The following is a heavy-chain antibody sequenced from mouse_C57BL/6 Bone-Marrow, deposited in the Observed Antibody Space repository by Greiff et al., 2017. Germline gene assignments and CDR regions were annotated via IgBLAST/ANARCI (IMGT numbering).Heavy chain of an antibody. CDR2: IDPENGDT. CDR3: TLYYSNYSYYAMDY. J-gene: IGHJ4*01. Sequence: VQLQQSGAELVRPGASVKLSCTASGFNIKDDYMHWVKQRPEQGLEWIGWIDPENGDTEYASKFQGKATITADTSSNTAYLQLSSLTSEDTAVYYCTLYYSNYSYYAMDYWGQGTSVTVSS. V-gene: IGHV14-4*01. CDR1: GFNIKDDY. D-gene: IGHD2-5*01.